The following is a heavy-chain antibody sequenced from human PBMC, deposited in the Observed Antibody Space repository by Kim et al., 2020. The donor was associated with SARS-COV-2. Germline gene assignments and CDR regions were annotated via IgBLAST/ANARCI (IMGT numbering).Heavy chain of an antibody. J-gene: IGHJ4*02. CDR1: GYTFTSYA. CDR2: INAGNGNT. V-gene: IGHV1-3*01. Sequence: ASVKVSCKASGYTFTSYAMHWVRQAPGQRLEWMGWINAGNGNTKYSQKFQGRVTITRDTSASTAYMELSSLRSEDTAVYYCARGSFGDGLRLGELSLTPDYWGQGTLVTVSS. D-gene: IGHD3-16*02. CDR3: ARGSFGDGLRLGELSLTPDY.